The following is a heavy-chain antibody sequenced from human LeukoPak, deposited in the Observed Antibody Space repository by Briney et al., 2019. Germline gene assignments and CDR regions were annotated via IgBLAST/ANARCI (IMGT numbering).Heavy chain of an antibody. CDR1: GFTVSSNY. CDR2: IYSGGST. CDR3: ARVEYYDILTGYN. V-gene: IGHV3-53*01. D-gene: IGHD3-9*01. Sequence: GGSLRLSCAASGFTVSSNYMSWVRQAPGKGLERVSVIYSGGSTYYADSVKGRFTISRDNSKNTLYLQMNSLRAEDTAVYYCARVEYYDILTGYNWGQGTLVTVSS. J-gene: IGHJ4*02.